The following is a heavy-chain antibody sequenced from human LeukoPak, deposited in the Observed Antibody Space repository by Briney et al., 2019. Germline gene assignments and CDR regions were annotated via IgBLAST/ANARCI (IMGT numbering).Heavy chain of an antibody. CDR2: INAGNGNT. D-gene: IGHD6-13*01. J-gene: IGHJ5*02. CDR3: ARVAAAGRGGRFDP. CDR1: GYIFTSYA. V-gene: IGHV1-3*01. Sequence: GASVKVSCKASGYIFTSYAMHWVRQAPGQRLEWMGWINAGNGNTKYSQKFQGRVTITRDTSASTAYMELSSLRSEDTAVYYCARVAAAGRGGRFDPWGQGTLVTVSS.